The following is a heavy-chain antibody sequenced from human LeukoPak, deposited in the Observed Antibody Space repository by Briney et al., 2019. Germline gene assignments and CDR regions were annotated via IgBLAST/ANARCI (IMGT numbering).Heavy chain of an antibody. Sequence: PGGSLRLSCAASGFTFSSYGMHWVRQAPGKGLEWVAFMRYDGSNKYYADSVKGRFTISRDNSKNTLYLQMNSLRAEDTAVYYCAKDYRLVPAAPFDYWGQGTLVTVSS. CDR2: MRYDGSNK. V-gene: IGHV3-30*02. CDR3: AKDYRLVPAAPFDY. D-gene: IGHD2-2*01. J-gene: IGHJ4*02. CDR1: GFTFSSYG.